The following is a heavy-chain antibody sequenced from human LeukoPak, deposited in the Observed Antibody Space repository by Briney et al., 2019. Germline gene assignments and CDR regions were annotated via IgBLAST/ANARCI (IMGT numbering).Heavy chain of an antibody. CDR1: GFTFSDYY. V-gene: IGHV3-11*04. D-gene: IGHD3-10*01. CDR3: ARESLYYGSGSDDVFDI. CDR2: ISSSGSTI. J-gene: IGHJ3*02. Sequence: PGGSLRLSCAASGFTFSDYYMSWIRQAPGKGLEWVSHISSSGSTIYYADSVKGRFTISRDNAKNSLHLQMNSLRVEDTAVYYCARESLYYGSGSDDVFDIWGQGTMVTVSS.